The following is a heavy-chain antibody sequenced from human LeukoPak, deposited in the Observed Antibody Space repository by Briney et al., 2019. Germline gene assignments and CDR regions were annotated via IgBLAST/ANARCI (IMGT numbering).Heavy chain of an antibody. Sequence: ASVKVSCKASGYTFTGYYMHWVRQAPGQGLEWMGWINPNSGGTNYAQKFQGRVTMTRDTSISTAYMELSSLRSDDTAVYYCARGSPRVRGATGYSKSWLDPWGQGTLVTVSS. CDR2: INPNSGGT. CDR3: ARGSPRVRGATGYSKSWLDP. J-gene: IGHJ5*02. V-gene: IGHV1-2*02. CDR1: GYTFTGYY. D-gene: IGHD3-10*01.